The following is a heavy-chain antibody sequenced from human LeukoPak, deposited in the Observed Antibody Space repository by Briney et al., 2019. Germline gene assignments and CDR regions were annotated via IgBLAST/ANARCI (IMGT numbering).Heavy chain of an antibody. J-gene: IGHJ4*02. CDR2: ISSSSSYT. CDR3: ARARYYDILTGIDY. D-gene: IGHD3-9*01. Sequence: GGSLRLSCAASKFTFSNYGMHWVRQAPGKGLEWVSYISSSSSYTNYADSVKGRFTISRDNAKNSLCLQMNSLRAEDTAVYYCARARYYDILTGIDYWGQGTLVTVSS. CDR1: KFTFSNYG. V-gene: IGHV3-21*05.